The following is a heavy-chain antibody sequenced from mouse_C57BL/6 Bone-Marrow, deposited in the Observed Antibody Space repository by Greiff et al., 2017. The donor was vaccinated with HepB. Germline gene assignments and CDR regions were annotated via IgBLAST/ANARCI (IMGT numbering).Heavy chain of an antibody. CDR3: ARHVPTTVFDY. Sequence: EVMLVESGGGLVKPGGSLKLSCAASGFTFSSYTMSWVRQTPEKRLEWVATISGGGGNTYYPDSVKGRFTISRDNANNTLYLQMSSLRSEDTALYCCARHVPTTVFDYWGQGTTLTVSS. D-gene: IGHD1-1*01. V-gene: IGHV5-9*01. CDR1: GFTFSSYT. CDR2: ISGGGGNT. J-gene: IGHJ2*01.